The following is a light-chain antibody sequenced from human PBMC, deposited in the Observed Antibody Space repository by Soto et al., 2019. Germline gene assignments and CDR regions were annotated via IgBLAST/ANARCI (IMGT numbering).Light chain of an antibody. J-gene: IGKJ4*01. CDR1: QSVSSSY. CDR3: QQYGSSPLS. CDR2: CAS. V-gene: IGKV3-20*01. Sequence: EIVLTQSPGTLSLSPGERATLSCRASQSVSSSYLAWYQQKPGQAPRLLIYCASSRPTGIPDRFSGSGSGTDFTLTISRLEPEYVAVYYCQQYGSSPLSFGGGTKVVIK.